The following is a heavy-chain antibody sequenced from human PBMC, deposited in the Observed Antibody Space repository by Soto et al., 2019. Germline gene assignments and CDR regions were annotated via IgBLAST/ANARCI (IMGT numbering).Heavy chain of an antibody. CDR1: GGSLSGYF. V-gene: IGHV4-34*01. CDR2: INHSGST. Sequence: QVHLEQWGAGLLKPSEPLSLPCAVYGGSLSGYFWSWVRQPPGKGLEWIGEINHSGSTNYNPSLKSRVTISADTSKHQFSLRLSSVTAADSGIYYCASYHYYDFWIGSRHYMDAWGRGTTVTVSS. CDR3: ASYHYYDFWIGSRHYMDA. D-gene: IGHD3-3*01. J-gene: IGHJ6*03.